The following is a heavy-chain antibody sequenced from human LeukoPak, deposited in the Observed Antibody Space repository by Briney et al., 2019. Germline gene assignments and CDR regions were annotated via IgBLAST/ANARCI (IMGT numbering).Heavy chain of an antibody. D-gene: IGHD1-1*01. J-gene: IGHJ6*03. CDR1: GYTFTGYY. Sequence: GASVKVSCKASGYTFTGYYMHWVRQAPGQGLEWMGWINPYSGDTNYAQKFQGRVTMTRDTSISTAHMELSRLMSDDTAVYYCAKVAGTTPNHYYYYMDVWGRGTTVTVSS. V-gene: IGHV1-2*02. CDR3: AKVAGTTPNHYYYYMDV. CDR2: INPYSGDT.